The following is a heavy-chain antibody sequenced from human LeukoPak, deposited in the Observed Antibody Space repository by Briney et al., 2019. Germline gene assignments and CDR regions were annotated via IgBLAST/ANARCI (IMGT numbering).Heavy chain of an antibody. Sequence: KTSETLSLTCAVYGGSFSGYYWSWIRQPPGKGLEWIGEINHSGSTNYNPSLKSRVTISVDTSKNQFSLKLSSVTAADTAVYYCARGPLKYMAAAGIMRNWFDPWGQGTLVTVSS. CDR3: ARGPLKYMAAAGIMRNWFDP. CDR2: INHSGST. CDR1: GGSFSGYY. J-gene: IGHJ5*02. D-gene: IGHD6-13*01. V-gene: IGHV4-34*01.